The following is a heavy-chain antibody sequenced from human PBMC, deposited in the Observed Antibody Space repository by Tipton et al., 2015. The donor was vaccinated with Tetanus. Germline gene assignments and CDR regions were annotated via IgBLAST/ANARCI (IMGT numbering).Heavy chain of an antibody. Sequence: TLSLTCTVSGGSVRGGDYQWNWIRQPPGKGLEWLAYISNSGRTNSNYSLKSRIAISRETSKNQFSLRLSSVTAADSAVYYCARANYESSKKGPFDSWGQGTLVVVSS. V-gene: IGHV4-61*08. CDR1: GGSVRGGDYQ. CDR3: ARANYESSKKGPFDS. J-gene: IGHJ4*02. CDR2: ISNSGRT. D-gene: IGHD3-3*01.